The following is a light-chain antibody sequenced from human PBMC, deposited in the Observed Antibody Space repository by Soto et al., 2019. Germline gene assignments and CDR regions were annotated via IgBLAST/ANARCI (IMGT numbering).Light chain of an antibody. CDR2: WAS. V-gene: IGKV4-1*01. CDR1: QSVSNSSNDKNY. J-gene: IGKJ4*01. Sequence: DIGMTQSPDSLAVSLGERATINCQSSQSVSNSSNDKNYLAWYQQRPRQPPKLLFYWASTREFGVPDRFSGGGFWTEFPFTLSSLEAEDVGVYYCQQYYRSPLTFGGGTKVEIK. CDR3: QQYYRSPLT.